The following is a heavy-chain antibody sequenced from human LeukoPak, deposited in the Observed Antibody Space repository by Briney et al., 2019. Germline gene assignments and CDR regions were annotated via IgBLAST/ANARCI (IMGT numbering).Heavy chain of an antibody. V-gene: IGHV4-34*01. Sequence: SETLSLTCTVYGGSFGAYYWSWLRQPPGKGLEWIGEINHSGSSDYNPSLKSRVTISVDKSKNQFSLKLSSVTAADTAGDYCTRGYSSRWYAYWGQGTLVTVSS. CDR1: GGSFGAYY. D-gene: IGHD6-13*01. CDR3: TRGYSSRWYAY. J-gene: IGHJ4*02. CDR2: INHSGSS.